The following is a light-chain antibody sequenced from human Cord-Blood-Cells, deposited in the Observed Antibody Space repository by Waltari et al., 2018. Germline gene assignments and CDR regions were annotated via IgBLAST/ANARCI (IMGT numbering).Light chain of an antibody. J-gene: IGLJ1*01. CDR2: DVS. CDR1: SSDVGGYNY. CDR3: SSYTSISTYV. Sequence: QSALTQPASVSGSPGQSITISCTGTSSDVGGYNYVSWYQQPPGKAPKLMIYDVSNRPSGVSNRFSGSKSGNTASLTISGLQAEDEADYYCSSYTSISTYVFGTGTKVTVL. V-gene: IGLV2-14*01.